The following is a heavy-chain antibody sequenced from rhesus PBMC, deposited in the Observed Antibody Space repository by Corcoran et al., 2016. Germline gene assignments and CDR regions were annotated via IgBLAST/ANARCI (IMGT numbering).Heavy chain of an antibody. V-gene: IGHV4-76*01. Sequence: QVQLQESGPGVVKPSETLSLTCAVSGYSISSGYDWSWIRQPPGKGLEWIGYIYGSSGRTNYNPSLKNRVTISKDTSKNQFSLKLSSVTAADTAVYYCARDGGSWKGYFDYWGQGVLVTVSS. J-gene: IGHJ4*01. CDR2: IYGSSGRT. CDR3: ARDGGSWKGYFDY. D-gene: IGHD6-25*01. CDR1: GYSISSGYD.